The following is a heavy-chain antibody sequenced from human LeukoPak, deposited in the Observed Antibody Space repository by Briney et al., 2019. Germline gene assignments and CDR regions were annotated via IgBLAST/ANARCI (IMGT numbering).Heavy chain of an antibody. CDR1: GYTFTGYY. Sequence: ASVKVSCKASGYTFTGYYMHWVRQAPGQGLEWMGWINPNSGGTNYAQKFQGRVTMTRDTSISTAYMELGRLRSDDTAVYYCAREGYGSGSLLDYWGQGTLVTVSS. V-gene: IGHV1-2*02. CDR3: AREGYGSGSLLDY. J-gene: IGHJ4*02. CDR2: INPNSGGT. D-gene: IGHD3-10*01.